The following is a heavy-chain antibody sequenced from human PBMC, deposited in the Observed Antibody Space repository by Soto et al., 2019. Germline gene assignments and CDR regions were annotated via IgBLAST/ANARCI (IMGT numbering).Heavy chain of an antibody. CDR1: GFTVSSNY. CDR3: ARGGDYYGTGGNYYPFCFDF. D-gene: IGHD2-21*02. J-gene: IGHJ4*02. CDR2: IYSGGKT. V-gene: IGHV3-53*01. Sequence: EVQLVESGGGLIQPGGSLRLSCVGSGFTVSSNYMSWVRQAPGKGLEWVSVIYSGGKTYYADSVKGRFTISRDSSKDTVYLQMNRLRAGDTAVYYCARGGDYYGTGGNYYPFCFDFWGQGVLVSVSS.